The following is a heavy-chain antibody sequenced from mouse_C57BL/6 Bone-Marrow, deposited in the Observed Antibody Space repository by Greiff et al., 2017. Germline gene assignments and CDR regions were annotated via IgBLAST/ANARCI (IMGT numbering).Heavy chain of an antibody. CDR3: ARSWDYGSSFDY. J-gene: IGHJ2*01. CDR1: GYTFTSYG. V-gene: IGHV1-81*01. Sequence: VQLQESGAELARPGASVKLSCKASGYTFTSYGISWVKQRTGQGLEWIGEISPRSGNTYYNEKFKGKATLTADKSSSTAYMELRSLTSEDSAVYFCARSWDYGSSFDYWGQGTTLTVSS. D-gene: IGHD1-1*01. CDR2: ISPRSGNT.